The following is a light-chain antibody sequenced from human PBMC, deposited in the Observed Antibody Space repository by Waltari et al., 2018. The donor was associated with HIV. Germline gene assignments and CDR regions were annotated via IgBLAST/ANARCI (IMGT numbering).Light chain of an antibody. CDR2: GAS. V-gene: IGKV3-15*01. CDR1: QSVSSN. J-gene: IGKJ1*01. CDR3: QQYSNWPRT. Sequence: EIVMKQSPATLSVSPGERATLSCRASQSVSSNLAWYQHKPGQAPRLFIYGASTRATGIPARFSGSGSGTDFTLTISSLQSEDFAVYYCQQYSNWPRTFGQGTKVEIK.